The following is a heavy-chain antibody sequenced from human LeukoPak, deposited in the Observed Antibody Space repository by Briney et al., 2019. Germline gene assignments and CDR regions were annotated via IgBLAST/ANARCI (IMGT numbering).Heavy chain of an antibody. V-gene: IGHV4-34*01. CDR3: ARGPGAYYFDY. D-gene: IGHD1-26*01. J-gene: IGHJ4*02. CDR1: GGSFSGYY. Sequence: SETLSLTCAVYGGSFSGYYWSWIRQPPGKGLEWIGEINHSGSTNYNPSLKSRVAISVDTSKNQFSLKLSSVTAADTAVYYCARGPGAYYFDYWGQGTLVTVSS. CDR2: INHSGST.